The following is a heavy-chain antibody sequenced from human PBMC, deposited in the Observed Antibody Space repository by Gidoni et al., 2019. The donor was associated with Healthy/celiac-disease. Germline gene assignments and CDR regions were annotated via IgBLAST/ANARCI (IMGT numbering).Heavy chain of an antibody. CDR1: GFNFSSYG. J-gene: IGHJ4*02. CDR3: AKDHSGSYSFDY. V-gene: IGHV3-30*18. Sequence: GQLVESGGGVVQRGRALGLSCAASGFNFSSYGIHWVRQAPGKGLEWVAVISYDGSNKYYADSVKGRFTISRDNSKNTLYLQMNSLRAEDTAVYYCAKDHSGSYSFDYWGQGTLVTVSS. CDR2: ISYDGSNK. D-gene: IGHD1-26*01.